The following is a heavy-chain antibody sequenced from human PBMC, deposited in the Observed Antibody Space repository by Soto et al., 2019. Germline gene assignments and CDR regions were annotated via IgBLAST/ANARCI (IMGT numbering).Heavy chain of an antibody. CDR2: ISGSGGST. CDR3: AKFGSLYDTAAAAGMANSSDT. V-gene: IGHV3-23*01. D-gene: IGHD6-13*01. J-gene: IGHJ5*02. Sequence: GGSLRLSCAASGFTFSSYAMSWVRQAPGKGLEWVSAISGSGGSTYYADSVKGRFTISRDNSKNTLYLQMNSLRAEDTAVYYFAKFGSLYDTAAAAGMANSSDTWGQGALVSASS. CDR1: GFTFSSYA.